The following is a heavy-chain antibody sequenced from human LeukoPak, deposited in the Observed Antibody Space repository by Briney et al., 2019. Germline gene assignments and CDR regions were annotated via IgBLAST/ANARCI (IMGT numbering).Heavy chain of an antibody. D-gene: IGHD2-15*01. V-gene: IGHV1-46*01. CDR3: ARGEGCSGGSCYPVHY. CDR2: INPSGGST. CDR1: GYTFTSYY. Sequence: GASVKVSCKASGYTFTSYYMHWVRQAPGQGLEWMGIINPSGGSTSYAQKFQGRVTMTRDMSTSTVYMELSSLRSEDTAVYYCARGEGCSGGSCYPVHYWGQGTLVTVSS. J-gene: IGHJ4*02.